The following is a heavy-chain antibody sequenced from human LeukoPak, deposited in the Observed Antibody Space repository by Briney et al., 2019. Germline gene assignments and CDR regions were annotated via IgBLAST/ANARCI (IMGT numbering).Heavy chain of an antibody. CDR2: IKIKTNGETT. CDR1: GFTFSSAW. D-gene: IGHD2-2*01. V-gene: IGHV3-15*01. Sequence: GGSLRLSCAASGFTFSSAWMTWVRQAPGKGLEWVGHIKIKTNGETTDYAAPVKGRFIISRDDSKNTLYLQMNSLRTEDTAVYYCARGFCSSTNCYQGPFDFWGQGTLVTVSS. J-gene: IGHJ4*02. CDR3: ARGFCSSTNCYQGPFDF.